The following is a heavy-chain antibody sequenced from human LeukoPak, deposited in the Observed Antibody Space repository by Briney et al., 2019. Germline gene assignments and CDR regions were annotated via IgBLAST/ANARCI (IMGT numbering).Heavy chain of an antibody. D-gene: IGHD2-15*01. J-gene: IGHJ4*02. CDR3: AKVRYCSGVNCYPDDN. CDR1: GFTVSSNY. V-gene: IGHV3-53*05. Sequence: GGSLRLSCAASGFTVSSNYMSWVRQAPGKGLEWVSVIYSGGGTYYADSVKGRFTISRDNSKNMLYLEMNSLSTEDTAVYYCAKVRYCSGVNCYPDDNWGQGTLVTVSS. CDR2: IYSGGGT.